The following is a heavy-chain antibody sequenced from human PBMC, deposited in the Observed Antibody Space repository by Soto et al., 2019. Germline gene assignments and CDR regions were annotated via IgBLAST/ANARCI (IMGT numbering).Heavy chain of an antibody. D-gene: IGHD3-3*02. Sequence: QVQLLHSGPEVKRPGASVRISCRTAGYSFKNYAIHWVRQAPGKKLEWLGWSNEGSGNTRYSHKFQGRMSIARDTSASTSYLDLRSLTSEDTAVYFCARDDRTISGAVTLDYWGPGTLVTVSS. CDR2: SNEGSGNT. V-gene: IGHV1-3*01. J-gene: IGHJ4*02. CDR1: GYSFKNYA. CDR3: ARDDRTISGAVTLDY.